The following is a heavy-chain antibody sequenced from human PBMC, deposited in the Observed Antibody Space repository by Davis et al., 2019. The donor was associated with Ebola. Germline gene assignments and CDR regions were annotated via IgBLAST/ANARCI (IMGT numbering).Heavy chain of an antibody. J-gene: IGHJ5*01. V-gene: IGHV4-59*01. CDR1: GGSFSNDY. D-gene: IGHD2-15*01. CDR3: ARSDTYCNSGRCYSYPFDS. Sequence: SETLSLTCAVYGGSFSNDYWTWIRQPPEKGLEWIGNIYSSGSTNYNPSLKSRVTISVDTSKNQFSLKLRSVTAADTAVYYCARSDTYCNSGRCYSYPFDSWGQGTPVTVSS. CDR2: IYSSGST.